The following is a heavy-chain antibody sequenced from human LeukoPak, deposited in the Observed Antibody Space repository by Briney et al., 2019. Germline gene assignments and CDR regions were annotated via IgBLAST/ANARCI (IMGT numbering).Heavy chain of an antibody. CDR3: ARHAAAAGKWYWYFDL. Sequence: SETLSLTCTVSGGSISSYYWSWIRQPPGKGLEWFGYIYYSGSTNYNPSLKSRVTISVDTSKNQFSLKLSSVTAADTAVYYCARHAAAAGKWYWYFDLWGRGTLVTVSS. CDR1: GGSISSYY. CDR2: IYYSGST. D-gene: IGHD6-13*01. V-gene: IGHV4-59*08. J-gene: IGHJ2*01.